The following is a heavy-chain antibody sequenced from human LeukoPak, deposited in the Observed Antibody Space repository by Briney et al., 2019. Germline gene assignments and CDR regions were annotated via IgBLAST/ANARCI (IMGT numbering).Heavy chain of an antibody. D-gene: IGHD2-2*01. Sequence: SATLSLTCTVSGGSISSSSYYWGWFRQTPGKGLEWIGSIYYSGSTYYNPSLKSRVTISVDTSKSQFSLKLSSVTAADTAVYYCARNQLLPDYWGQGTLVTVSS. CDR2: IYYSGST. CDR1: GGSISSSSYY. CDR3: ARNQLLPDY. V-gene: IGHV4-39*07. J-gene: IGHJ4*02.